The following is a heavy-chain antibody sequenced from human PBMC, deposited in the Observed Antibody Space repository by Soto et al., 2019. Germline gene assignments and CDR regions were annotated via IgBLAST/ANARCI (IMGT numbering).Heavy chain of an antibody. CDR2: INAGNGNT. V-gene: IGHV1-3*01. J-gene: IGHJ6*02. D-gene: IGHD3-3*01. CDR1: VCSFTSYA. CDR3: ARSLDVLRFLEWSYYGMDV. Sequence: ASVKVSCKASVCSFTSYAMHWVRQAPGQRLEWMGRINAGNGNTKYSQKFQGRVTITRDTSASTAYMELSSLRSEDTAVYYCARSLDVLRFLEWSYYGMDVWGQGTTVTVSS.